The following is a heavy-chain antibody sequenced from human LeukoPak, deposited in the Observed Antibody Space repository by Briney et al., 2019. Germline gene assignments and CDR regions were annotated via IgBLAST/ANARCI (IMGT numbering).Heavy chain of an antibody. J-gene: IGHJ3*02. D-gene: IGHD2-21*01. CDR3: ARPLAYCGGNCYRTFDI. CDR1: GYGFTNYW. CDR2: IYPGDSDT. Sequence: GESLKISCKDSGYGFTNYWIGWVRQMPGRGLEWMGIIYPGDSDTRYSPSFQGQVTISADKSINTAYLQWSSLKASDTAMYYCARPLAYCGGNCYRTFDIWRQGTMVTVSS. V-gene: IGHV5-51*01.